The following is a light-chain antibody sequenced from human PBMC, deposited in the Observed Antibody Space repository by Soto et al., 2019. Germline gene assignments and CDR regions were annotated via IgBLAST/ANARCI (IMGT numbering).Light chain of an antibody. Sequence: QSAVTQPASVSGSPGQSITISCTGTSSDVGGYNYVSWYQQHPGKAPKLMIYDVSNRPSGVSNRFSGSKSGNTASLTISGLQAEDEADYYCSSYTSSSTLEVFGTGTKLTVL. CDR3: SSYTSSSTLEV. J-gene: IGLJ1*01. CDR1: SSDVGGYNY. V-gene: IGLV2-14*01. CDR2: DVS.